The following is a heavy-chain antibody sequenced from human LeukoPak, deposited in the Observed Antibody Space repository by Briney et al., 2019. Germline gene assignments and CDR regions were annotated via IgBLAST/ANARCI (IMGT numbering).Heavy chain of an antibody. Sequence: SSETLSLTCTVSGGSISSNYWCWIRQPPGKGLEWIGSIYYSGSTYYNPSLKSRVTISVDTSKNQFSLRLSSVTAADTAVYYCATYRPVWGIDYWGQGTLVTVSS. D-gene: IGHD3-16*01. CDR1: GGSISSNY. J-gene: IGHJ4*02. V-gene: IGHV4-39*01. CDR2: IYYSGST. CDR3: ATYRPVWGIDY.